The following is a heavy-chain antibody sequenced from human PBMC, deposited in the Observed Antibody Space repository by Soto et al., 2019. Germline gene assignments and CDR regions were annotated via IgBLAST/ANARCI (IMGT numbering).Heavy chain of an antibody. Sequence: PSEILSLTCTVSGAYMRNDYYYWSWVRQNPGKDLEWIGHMHHSGRTHYNPSLKSRVAISVDTSKNQFSLYLNSVTAADTAVYYCARWVEVSLDYFDSWGQGTLVTVSS. D-gene: IGHD2-15*01. V-gene: IGHV4-31*03. CDR1: GAYMRNDYYY. J-gene: IGHJ4*02. CDR2: MHHSGRT. CDR3: ARWVEVSLDYFDS.